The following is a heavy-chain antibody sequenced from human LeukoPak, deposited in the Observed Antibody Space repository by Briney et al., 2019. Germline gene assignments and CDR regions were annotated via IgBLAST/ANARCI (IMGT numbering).Heavy chain of an antibody. Sequence: GGSLRLSCSASGFAFSNYATHWVRQAPGKGLEYVAGINSNGGSTFYADSAKGRFTMSGDNSKNTLYLQMSSLRAEDTAVYYCVKGTSTKYYYYGMDVWGQGTTVTVSS. CDR2: INSNGGST. D-gene: IGHD2-2*01. CDR1: GFAFSNYA. J-gene: IGHJ6*02. CDR3: VKGTSTKYYYYGMDV. V-gene: IGHV3-64D*06.